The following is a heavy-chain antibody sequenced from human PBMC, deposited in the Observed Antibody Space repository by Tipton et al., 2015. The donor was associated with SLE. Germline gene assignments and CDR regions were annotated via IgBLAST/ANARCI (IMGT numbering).Heavy chain of an antibody. V-gene: IGHV4-39*01. CDR1: GDSISGSTHY. CDR3: ARRGDRQWLLRD. Sequence: TLSLTCSVSGDSISGSTHYWAWVRQSPGKGLEWIGNIYYTGRASYTPSLQSRVAISVDTSKNQISLRLTSLTAADTGIYYCARRGDRQWLLRDWGRGTRVTVSS. D-gene: IGHD6-19*01. CDR2: IYYTGRA. J-gene: IGHJ4*02.